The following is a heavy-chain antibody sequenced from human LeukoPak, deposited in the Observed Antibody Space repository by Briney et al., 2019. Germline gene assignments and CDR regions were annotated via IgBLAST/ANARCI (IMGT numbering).Heavy chain of an antibody. Sequence: PSETLSLTCSVSSYSISNGYYWSWIRQPPGKGLEWIGYIYYSGSTNYNPSLKSRVTISVDTSKNQFSLKLSSVTAADTAMYYCARIKARSRVLDYWGQGTLVTVSS. CDR3: ARIKARSRVLDY. V-gene: IGHV4-61*01. J-gene: IGHJ4*02. D-gene: IGHD6-13*01. CDR2: IYYSGST. CDR1: SYSISNGYY.